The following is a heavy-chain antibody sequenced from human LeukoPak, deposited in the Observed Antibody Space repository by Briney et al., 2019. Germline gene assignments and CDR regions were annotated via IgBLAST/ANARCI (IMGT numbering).Heavy chain of an antibody. CDR1: GFTFSSYG. CDR3: AKDETYYYDSSGYYPRHYGMDV. V-gene: IGHV3-30*18. D-gene: IGHD3-22*01. J-gene: IGHJ6*02. CDR2: ISYDGSNK. Sequence: GTSLRLSCAASGFTFSSYGMHWVRQAPGKGLEWVAVISYDGSNKYYADSVKGRFTISRDNSKNTLYLQMNSLRAEDTAVYYCAKDETYYYDSSGYYPRHYGMDVWGQGTTVTVSS.